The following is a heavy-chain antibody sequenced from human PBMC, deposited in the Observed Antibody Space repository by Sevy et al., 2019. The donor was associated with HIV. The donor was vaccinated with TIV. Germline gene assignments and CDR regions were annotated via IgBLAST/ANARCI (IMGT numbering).Heavy chain of an antibody. CDR3: AHETFGRFES. CDR1: GFTFSANW. Sequence: GGSLRLSCAASGFTFSANWMNWVRQAPGKGLEWVANIKADGSDKHYVDSVGGRFTISRDNAKNLLFLQMNSLRVEDTAVYYCAHETFGRFESWGQGTLATVSS. CDR2: IKADGSDK. V-gene: IGHV3-7*01. D-gene: IGHD3-16*01. J-gene: IGHJ4*02.